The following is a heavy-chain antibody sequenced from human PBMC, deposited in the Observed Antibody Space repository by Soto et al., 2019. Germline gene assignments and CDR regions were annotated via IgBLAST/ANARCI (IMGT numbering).Heavy chain of an antibody. D-gene: IGHD2-21*01. V-gene: IGHV3-23*01. CDR1: GFTFSSYT. Sequence: GGSLRLSCAASGFTFSSYTMAWVRQAPGKGLEWVSSISGSGGSPYYADSVQGRFTISRDNYKNTVSLQMTSLRAEDTATYHCKKARCTGDDCYVTDYWGHGTLVTVSS. CDR2: ISGSGGSP. CDR3: KKARCTGDDCYVTDY. J-gene: IGHJ4*01.